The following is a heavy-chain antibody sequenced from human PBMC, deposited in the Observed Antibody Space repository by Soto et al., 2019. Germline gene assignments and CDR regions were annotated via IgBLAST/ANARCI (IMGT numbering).Heavy chain of an antibody. V-gene: IGHV4-39*01. D-gene: IGHD3-3*01. Sequence: QLQLQESGPGLVKPSETLSLTCTVSGGSISSSSYYWGWIRQPPGKGLEWIGSIYYSGSTYYNPSLKGRVTIPEDTSKTQSSLKLSSVTAEDPAVISCARHDAPIFGPGWFDPGAREPWSPSPQ. J-gene: IGHJ5*02. CDR1: GGSISSSSYY. CDR3: ARHDAPIFGPGWFDP. CDR2: IYYSGST.